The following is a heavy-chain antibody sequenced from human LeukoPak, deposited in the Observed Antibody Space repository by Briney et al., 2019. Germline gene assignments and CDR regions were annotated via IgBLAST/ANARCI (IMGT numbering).Heavy chain of an antibody. Sequence: GGSLRLSCAASGITVSSNYMTWVRQAPGKGLEWVSAISGSGGSTYYADSVKGRLTISRDNAKNSLYLQMNSLRAEDTAVYYCATFTPVAGNFDYWGQGTLVTVSS. D-gene: IGHD6-19*01. J-gene: IGHJ4*02. V-gene: IGHV3-23*01. CDR1: GITVSSNY. CDR2: ISGSGGST. CDR3: ATFTPVAGNFDY.